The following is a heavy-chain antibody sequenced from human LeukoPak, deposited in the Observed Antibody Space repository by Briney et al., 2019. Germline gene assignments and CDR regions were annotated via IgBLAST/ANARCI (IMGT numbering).Heavy chain of an antibody. CDR3: ARTRGSYRVDWFDP. CDR2: IYTSGST. V-gene: IGHV4-4*07. CDR1: GGSISSYY. Sequence: SETLSLTCTVSGGSISSYYWSWIRKPAGKGLEWIGRIYTSGSTNYNPSLKSRVTMSVDTSKNQFSLKLSSVTAADTAVYYCARTRGSYRVDWFDPWGQGTLVTVSS. J-gene: IGHJ5*02. D-gene: IGHD1-26*01.